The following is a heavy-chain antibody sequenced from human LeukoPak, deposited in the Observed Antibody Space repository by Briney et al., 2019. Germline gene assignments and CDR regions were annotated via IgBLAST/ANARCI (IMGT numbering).Heavy chain of an antibody. Sequence: GGSLRLSCAPAGSTVSKDYTAWVRQDPGEGLEWVSLIYADGTKFYTDSVKGRFTMPRDNFKNTLYLQMNSLRPEDTALYYCARDRAGAQNWGALDPWGQGTLVTVSS. CDR3: ARDRAGAQNWGALDP. D-gene: IGHD7-27*01. V-gene: IGHV3-66*02. CDR1: GSTVSKDY. J-gene: IGHJ5*02. CDR2: IYADGTK.